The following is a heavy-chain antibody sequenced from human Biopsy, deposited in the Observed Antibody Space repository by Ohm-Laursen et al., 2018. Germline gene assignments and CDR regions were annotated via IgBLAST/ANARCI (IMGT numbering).Heavy chain of an antibody. Sequence: ATVKISCKASGYTFAGYYLHWVRQAPGHGLEWMGWINPNSGNANYAQSFQGRLTVTRDTSISTAYMELTSLTFDDTAIYYCARGPHSGSHSCFDYWGRGTLVTVSS. D-gene: IGHD1-26*01. V-gene: IGHV1-2*02. CDR1: GYTFAGYY. CDR3: ARGPHSGSHSCFDY. CDR2: INPNSGNA. J-gene: IGHJ4*02.